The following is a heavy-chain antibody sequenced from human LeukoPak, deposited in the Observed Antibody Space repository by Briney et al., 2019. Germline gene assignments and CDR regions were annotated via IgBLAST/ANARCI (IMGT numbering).Heavy chain of an antibody. CDR3: AVQRGYCSSTGCYTGAFDI. V-gene: IGHV1-18*01. J-gene: IGHJ3*02. CDR1: GYTFTSYG. Sequence: GASVKVSCKASGYTFTSYGISWVRQAPGQGLEWMGWISAYNGNTNYAQKLQGRVTMTTDTSTSTAYMELRSLRSDDTAVYYCAVQRGYCSSTGCYTGAFDIWGQGTMVTVSS. D-gene: IGHD2-2*02. CDR2: ISAYNGNT.